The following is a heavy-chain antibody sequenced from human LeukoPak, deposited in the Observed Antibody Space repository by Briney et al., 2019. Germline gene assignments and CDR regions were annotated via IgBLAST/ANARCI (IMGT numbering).Heavy chain of an antibody. CDR2: IKSKTDGGTT. J-gene: IGHJ4*02. CDR3: VFHYDFWSGYSTIDY. V-gene: IGHV3-15*01. D-gene: IGHD3-3*01. CDR1: GFTFSNAW. Sequence: GGSLRLSCAASGFTFSNAWMSWVRQAPGKGLEWVGRIKSKTDGGTTDYAAPVKGRFTISRDDSKNTLYLQMNSLKTEDTAVYYCVFHYDFWSGYSTIDYWGQGTLVTVSS.